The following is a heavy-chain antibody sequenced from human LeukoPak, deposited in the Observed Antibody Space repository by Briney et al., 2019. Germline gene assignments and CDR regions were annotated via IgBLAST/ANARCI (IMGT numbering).Heavy chain of an antibody. CDR1: GYTFTGYY. Sequence: GASVKVSCKASGYTFTGYYMHWVRQAPGQGPEWMGWIRPYNGDTNYAQKLQGRVTMTTDTSTSTAYMELRSLRSDDTAVYYCARGKPGDYWGQGTLVTVSS. CDR2: IRPYNGDT. V-gene: IGHV1-18*04. D-gene: IGHD7-27*01. CDR3: ARGKPGDY. J-gene: IGHJ4*02.